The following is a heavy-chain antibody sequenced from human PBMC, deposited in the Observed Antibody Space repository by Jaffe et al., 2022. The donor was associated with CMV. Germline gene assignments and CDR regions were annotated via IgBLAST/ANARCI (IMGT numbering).Heavy chain of an antibody. CDR3: ARHPGIAVARRGYYYMDV. CDR1: GGSISSYY. CDR2: IYYSGST. Sequence: QVQLQESGPGLVKPSETLSLTCTVSGGSISSYYWSWIRQPPGKGLEWIGYIYYSGSTNYNPSLKSRVTISVDTSKNQFSLKLSSVTAADTAVYYCARHPGIAVARRGYYYMDVWGKGTTVTVSS. V-gene: IGHV4-59*08. J-gene: IGHJ6*03. D-gene: IGHD6-19*01.